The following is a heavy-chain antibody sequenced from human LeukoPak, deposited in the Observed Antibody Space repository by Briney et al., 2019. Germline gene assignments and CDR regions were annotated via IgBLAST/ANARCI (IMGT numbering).Heavy chain of an antibody. V-gene: IGHV3-23*01. CDR3: AKVRYCSGGSCYPFDY. CDR1: GFTFSSYA. D-gene: IGHD2-15*01. CDR2: ISGSGGST. J-gene: IGHJ4*02. Sequence: HPGGSLRLSCAASGFTFSSYAMSWVRQAPGKGLEWVSAISGSGGSTYYADSVKGRFTISRDNSKSTLYLQMNSLRAEDTAVYYCAKVRYCSGGSCYPFDYWGQGTLVTVSS.